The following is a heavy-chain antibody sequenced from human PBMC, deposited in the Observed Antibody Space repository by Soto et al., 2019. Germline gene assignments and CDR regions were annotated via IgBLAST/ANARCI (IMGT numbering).Heavy chain of an antibody. Sequence: QVQLVQSGAEVKKPGASVKVSCKASGYTFTSYAMHWVRQAPGQRLEWMGWINAGNGNRKYSQKSXGRVTITRDTSASTAYMELSSLRSEDTAVYYCARDSPPSDYWGQGTLVTVSS. CDR1: GYTFTSYA. J-gene: IGHJ4*02. V-gene: IGHV1-3*01. CDR2: INAGNGNR. CDR3: ARDSPPSDY.